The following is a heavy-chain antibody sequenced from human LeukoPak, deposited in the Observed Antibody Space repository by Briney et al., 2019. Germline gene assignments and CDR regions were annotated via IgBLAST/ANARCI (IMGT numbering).Heavy chain of an antibody. V-gene: IGHV3-53*04. CDR2: IYSGGST. CDR1: GFTVSSNY. Sequence: PGGSLRLSCAASGFTVSSNYMSWVRQAPGKGLEWVSVIYSGGSTYYADSVKGRFTISRHNSKNTLYLQMNSLRAEDTAAYYCAREAYYYDSSGYYQPMDYWGQGTLVTVSS. D-gene: IGHD3-22*01. CDR3: AREAYYYDSSGYYQPMDY. J-gene: IGHJ4*02.